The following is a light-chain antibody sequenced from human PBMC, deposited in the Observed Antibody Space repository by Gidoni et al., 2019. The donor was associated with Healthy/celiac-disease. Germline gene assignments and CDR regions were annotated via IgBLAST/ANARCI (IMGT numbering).Light chain of an antibody. Sequence: EIVLPQSQGTLSLSPGERATLSCRARQSVSSSYLAWYQQKPGQAPWILIYGASSRATGIPDRFSGSGSGTDFTLTISRLEPEDFAVYYCQQYGSSPLYTFGQGTKLEIK. CDR2: GAS. CDR3: QQYGSSPLYT. J-gene: IGKJ2*01. CDR1: QSVSSSY. V-gene: IGKV3-20*01.